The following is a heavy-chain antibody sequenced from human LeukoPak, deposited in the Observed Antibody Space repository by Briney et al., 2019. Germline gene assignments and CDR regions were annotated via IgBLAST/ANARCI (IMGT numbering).Heavy chain of an antibody. J-gene: IGHJ6*02. CDR1: GFTFSSYA. V-gene: IGHV3-23*01. D-gene: IGHD2-15*01. CDR2: ISGSGGST. Sequence: GGSLRLSCAASGFTFSSYAMSWVRQAPGKGLEWVSAISGSGGSTYYADSVKGRFTTSRDNSKNTLYLQMNSLRAEDTAVYYCAKRYCSGGSCYLYYYYGMDVWGQGTTVTVSS. CDR3: AKRYCSGGSCYLYYYYGMDV.